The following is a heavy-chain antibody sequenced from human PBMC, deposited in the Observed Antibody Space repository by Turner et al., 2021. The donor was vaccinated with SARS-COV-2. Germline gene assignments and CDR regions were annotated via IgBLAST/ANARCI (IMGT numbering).Heavy chain of an antibody. CDR1: GYTLIELS. CDR3: ATAPGMTTTGWFDP. CDR2: FDPEDGET. J-gene: IGHJ5*02. Sequence: QVQLLQSGAEVKKPGASVKVSCKVSGYTLIELSMHWVRQAPGKGLEWMGGFDPEDGETIYAQKFQGRVTMTEDTSTDTAYMELSSLRSDDTAVYYCATAPGMTTTGWFDPWGQGTLVTVSS. D-gene: IGHD4-4*01. V-gene: IGHV1-24*01.